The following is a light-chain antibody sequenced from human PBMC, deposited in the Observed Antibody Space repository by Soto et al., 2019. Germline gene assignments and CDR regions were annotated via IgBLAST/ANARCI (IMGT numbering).Light chain of an antibody. J-gene: IGKJ1*01. Sequence: EIVLKQSPGTLSLSPGERATLACRASQSVASLHLAWYQQKTGQAPRLLIFGASSRATGIPDKFSGSGSGTDFTLTISRLDPYDFAVYYCQHSGSSSWTFGQGTKVEIK. CDR2: GAS. CDR1: QSVASLH. CDR3: QHSGSSSWT. V-gene: IGKV3-20*01.